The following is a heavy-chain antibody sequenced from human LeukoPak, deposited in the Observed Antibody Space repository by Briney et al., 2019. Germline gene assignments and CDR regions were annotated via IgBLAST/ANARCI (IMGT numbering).Heavy chain of an antibody. V-gene: IGHV3-74*01. D-gene: IGHD3-22*01. CDR2: INSDGSST. Sequence: PGGSLRLSCAASGFTFSDYYMSWVRQAPGRGLVWVSRINSDGSSTSYADSVKGRFTISRDNAKNTLYLQMNSLRAEDTAVYYCARVNYYDSSGYYYPLIDYWGQGTLVTVSS. J-gene: IGHJ4*02. CDR1: GFTFSDYY. CDR3: ARVNYYDSSGYYYPLIDY.